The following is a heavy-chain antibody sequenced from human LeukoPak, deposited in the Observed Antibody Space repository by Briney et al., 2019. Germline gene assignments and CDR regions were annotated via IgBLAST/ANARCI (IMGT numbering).Heavy chain of an antibody. D-gene: IGHD3-16*01. CDR2: INNDGTST. V-gene: IGHV3-74*01. Sequence: PGGSLRLSCAASGFTFNNCDMHWVRQAPGKGVVWVSHINNDGTSTSYADSVKGRFTISRDNSKNTLYLQMNGLRAEDTAVYYCVRDSHYVWGSYSFDYWGQGTLVTVSS. CDR3: VRDSHYVWGSYSFDY. J-gene: IGHJ4*02. CDR1: GFTFNNCD.